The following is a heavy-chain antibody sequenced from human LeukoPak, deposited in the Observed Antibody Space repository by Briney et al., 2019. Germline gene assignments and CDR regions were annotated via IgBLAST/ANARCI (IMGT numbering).Heavy chain of an antibody. V-gene: IGHV3-48*01. J-gene: IGHJ3*02. CDR3: AGGEYDFWSGYLDAFDI. CDR1: GFTFSSYS. D-gene: IGHD3-3*01. Sequence: PEGSLRLSCAASGFTFSSYSMNWVRQAPGKGLEWVSYISSSSSTIYYADSVKGRFTISRDNAKNSLYLQMNSLRAEDTAVYYCAGGEYDFWSGYLDAFDIWGQGTMVTVSS. CDR2: ISSSSSTI.